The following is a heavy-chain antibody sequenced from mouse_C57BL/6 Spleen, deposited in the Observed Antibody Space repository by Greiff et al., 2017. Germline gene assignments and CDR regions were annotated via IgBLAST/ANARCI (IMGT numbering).Heavy chain of an antibody. CDR1: GYTFTSYW. CDR3: ARYYYGSSFYWYFDV. CDR2: IDPSDSYT. J-gene: IGHJ1*03. D-gene: IGHD1-1*01. V-gene: IGHV1-69*01. Sequence: VKLQQPGAELVMPGASVKLSCKASGYTFTSYWMHWVKQRPGQGLEWIGEIDPSDSYTNYNQKFKGESTLTVDKSSSTAYMQLSSLTSEDSAVYYCARYYYGSSFYWYFDVWGTGTTVTVSS.